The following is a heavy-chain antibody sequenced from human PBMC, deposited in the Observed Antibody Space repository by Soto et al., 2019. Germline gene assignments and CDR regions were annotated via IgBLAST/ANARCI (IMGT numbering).Heavy chain of an antibody. CDR2: ISWNDDD. Sequence: SGPTLVNPTQTLTLTCTFSGFSLSTSGVGVGWILQPPGKALEWLAFISWNDDDRYSPSLESRLTITKDPSKNQVVRSRNNIDPVDTATSSCAHSRYSPTYFQHWGQGARVTVSS. J-gene: IGHJ1*01. CDR3: AHSRYSPTYFQH. CDR1: GFSLSTSGVG. D-gene: IGHD3-16*02. V-gene: IGHV2-5*01.